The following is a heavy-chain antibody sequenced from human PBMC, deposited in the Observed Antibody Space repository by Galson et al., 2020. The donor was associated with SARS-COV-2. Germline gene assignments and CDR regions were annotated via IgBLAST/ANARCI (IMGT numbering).Heavy chain of an antibody. CDR2: INHRGTV. CDR1: GGSFSGYF. J-gene: IGHJ4*02. V-gene: IGHV4-34*01. Sequence: SETLSLTCAVYGGSFSGYFWTWIRQIPGKGLEWIGHINHRGTVNYNPSLKSRVTMSVDTSQNQFSLEMKSVTAADTAVYYCTRGAPGHWGQGALVTVSP. CDR3: TRGAPGH.